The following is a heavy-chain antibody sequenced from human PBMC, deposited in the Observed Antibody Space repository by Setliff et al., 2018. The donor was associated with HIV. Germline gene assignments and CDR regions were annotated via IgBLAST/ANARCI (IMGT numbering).Heavy chain of an antibody. CDR2: ISGSGSPP. V-gene: IGHV3-21*03. Sequence: GGSLRLSCVASGFTFNLYTMNWVRQTPGKGLEWVSAISGSGSPPYTADSVKGRFSISRDNAKNSLSLHMDGLSAEDTAVYYCARDPGITTMVNWYFDLWGRGTLVTVSS. D-gene: IGHD3-10*01. CDR3: ARDPGITTMVNWYFDL. CDR1: GFTFNLYT. J-gene: IGHJ2*01.